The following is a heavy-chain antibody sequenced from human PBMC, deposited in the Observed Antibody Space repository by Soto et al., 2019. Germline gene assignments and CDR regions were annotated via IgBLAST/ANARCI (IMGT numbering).Heavy chain of an antibody. CDR1: GGSVSSGSYY. CDR3: AGDPFPIDYDSGFDH. CDR2: IYYSGST. Sequence: SETLSLTCTVSGGSVSSGSYYWSWIRQPPGKGLEWIGYIYYSGSTNYNPSLKSRVTISVDTSKNQFSLKLSSVTAADTAVYYCAGDPFPIDYDSGFDHWGQGTPGHRLL. D-gene: IGHD3-22*01. V-gene: IGHV4-61*01. J-gene: IGHJ5*02.